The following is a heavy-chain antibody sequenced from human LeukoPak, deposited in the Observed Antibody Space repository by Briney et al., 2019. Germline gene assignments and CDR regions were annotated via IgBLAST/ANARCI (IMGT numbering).Heavy chain of an antibody. CDR3: ARPFTDCSSTSCSYYYYGMDV. D-gene: IGHD2-2*01. Sequence: PGRSLRLSCAASGFTFSSYAMHWVRQAPGKGLEWVAVISYDGSNKYYADSVKGRFTISRDNSKNTLYLQMNSLRAEDTAVYYCARPFTDCSSTSCSYYYYGMDVWGQGTTVTVSS. CDR1: GFTFSSYA. J-gene: IGHJ6*02. V-gene: IGHV3-30*04. CDR2: ISYDGSNK.